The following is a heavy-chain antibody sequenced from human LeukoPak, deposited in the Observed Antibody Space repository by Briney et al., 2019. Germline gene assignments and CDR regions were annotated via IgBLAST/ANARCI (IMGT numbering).Heavy chain of an antibody. CDR3: ARGGGWLEKNYDY. CDR2: INHSGST. V-gene: IGHV4-34*01. J-gene: IGHJ4*02. D-gene: IGHD6-19*01. CDR1: GGSFSGYY. Sequence: SETLSLTRAVYGGSFSGYYWSWIRQPPGKGLEWIGEINHSGSTNYNPSLKSRVTISVDTSKNQFSLKLSSVTAADTAVYYCARGGGWLEKNYDYWGQGTLVTVSS.